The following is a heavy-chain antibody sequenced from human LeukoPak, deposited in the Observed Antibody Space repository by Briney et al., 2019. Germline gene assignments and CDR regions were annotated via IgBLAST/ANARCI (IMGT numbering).Heavy chain of an antibody. J-gene: IGHJ4*02. V-gene: IGHV1-69*04. D-gene: IGHD3-22*01. Sequence: SVKVSCKASGGTFSSYAISWVRQAPGQGLEWMGRIIPILGIANYAQKFQGRVTITADKSTSTAYMELSSLRSEDTAVYYCAREAYYDSSGYHAHWGQKPRVTVSS. CDR3: AREAYYDSSGYHAH. CDR1: GGTFSSYA. CDR2: IIPILGIA.